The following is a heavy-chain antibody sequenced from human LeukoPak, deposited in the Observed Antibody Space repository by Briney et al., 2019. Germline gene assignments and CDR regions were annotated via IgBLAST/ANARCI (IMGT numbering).Heavy chain of an antibody. V-gene: IGHV3-48*04. CDR3: ARDRQRYSYGYDAFDI. J-gene: IGHJ3*02. CDR1: GFTFSSYS. D-gene: IGHD5-18*01. CDR2: ISSSSSTI. Sequence: GGSLRLSCAASGFTFSSYSMNWVRQAPGKGLEWVSYISSSSSTIYYADSVKGRFTISRDNAKNSLYLQMNSLRAEDTAVYYCARDRQRYSYGYDAFDIWGQGTMVTVSS.